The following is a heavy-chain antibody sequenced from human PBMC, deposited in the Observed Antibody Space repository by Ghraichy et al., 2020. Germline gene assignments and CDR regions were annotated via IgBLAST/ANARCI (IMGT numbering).Heavy chain of an antibody. V-gene: IGHV3-23*01. D-gene: IGHD3-3*01. CDR1: GFTFSSYA. CDR2: ISGSGGST. CDR3: AKDVREYDFWSGYYKGWFDP. J-gene: IGHJ5*02. Sequence: GGSLRLSCAASGFTFSSYAMSWVRQAPGKGLEWVSAISGSGGSTYYADSVKGRFTISRDNSKNTLYLQMNSLRAEDTAVYYCAKDVREYDFWSGYYKGWFDPWGQGTLVTVSS.